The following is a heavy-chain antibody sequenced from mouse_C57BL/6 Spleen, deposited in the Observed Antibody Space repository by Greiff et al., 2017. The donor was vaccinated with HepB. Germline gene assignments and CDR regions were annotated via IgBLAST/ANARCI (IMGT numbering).Heavy chain of an antibody. CDR3: AIRITTVAYWYCDV. CDR2: INPNNGGT. D-gene: IGHD1-1*01. CDR1: GYTFTDYH. Sequence: EVQLQQSGPELVKPGASVKIPCKASGYTFTDYHMDWVKQSHGKSLEWIGDINPNNGGTIYNQKFKGKATLTVDKSSSTAYMELRSLTSEDTAVYYCAIRITTVAYWYCDVWGTGTTVTVSS. J-gene: IGHJ1*03. V-gene: IGHV1-18*01.